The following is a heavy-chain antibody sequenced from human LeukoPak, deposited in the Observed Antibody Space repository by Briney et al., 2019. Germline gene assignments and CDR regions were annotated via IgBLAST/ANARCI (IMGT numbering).Heavy chain of an antibody. CDR3: AAGSGSYYKATS. Sequence: PGGSLRLSCAASGFTFNTYAMTWVRQAPGKELEWVSSISSSGSNTYYTDSVKGRFTISRDNSKYTLYLQMNSLRVEDTAVYYCAAGSGSYYKATSWGQGTLVTVSS. CDR2: ISSSGSNT. D-gene: IGHD3-10*01. CDR1: GFTFNTYA. J-gene: IGHJ5*02. V-gene: IGHV3-23*01.